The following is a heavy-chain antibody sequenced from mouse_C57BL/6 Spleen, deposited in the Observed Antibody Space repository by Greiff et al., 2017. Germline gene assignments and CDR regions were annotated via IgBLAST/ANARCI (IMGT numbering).Heavy chain of an antibody. CDR2: INPSSGYT. D-gene: IGHD1-1*01. Sequence: QVQLQQSGAELAKPGASVRLSCKASGYTFTSYWMHWLKQRPGQGLEWIGYINPSSGYTKYNQKFKDKATLTADKSSSTADMQLSSLTYEDSAVYYCARTGVGDAMDYWGQGTSVTVSS. J-gene: IGHJ4*01. CDR1: GYTFTSYW. V-gene: IGHV1-7*01. CDR3: ARTGVGDAMDY.